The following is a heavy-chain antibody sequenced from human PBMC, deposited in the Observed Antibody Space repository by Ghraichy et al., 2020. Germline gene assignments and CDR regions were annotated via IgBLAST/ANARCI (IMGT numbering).Heavy chain of an antibody. CDR3: ARAYYDSSGYYYGIDY. CDR1: GFTFSSYW. V-gene: IGHV3-7*01. CDR2: IKQDGSEK. Sequence: GGSLRLSCAASGFTFSSYWMSWVRQAPGKGLEWVANIKQDGSEKYYVDSVKGRFTISRDNAKNSLYLQMNSLRAEDTAVYYCARAYYDSSGYYYGIDYWGQGTLVTVSS. J-gene: IGHJ4*02. D-gene: IGHD3-22*01.